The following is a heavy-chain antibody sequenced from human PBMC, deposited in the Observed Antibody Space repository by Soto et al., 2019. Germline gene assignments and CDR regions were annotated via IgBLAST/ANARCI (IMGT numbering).Heavy chain of an antibody. CDR1: GFTFSSYA. CDR3: AKAYSSSIALAGLYSY. CDR2: ISGSGGST. Sequence: PGWSLRLSCAASGFTFSSYAMSWVRQAPGKGLEWVSAISGSGGSTYYADSVKGRFTISRDNSKNTLYLQMNSLRAEDTAVYYCAKAYSSSIALAGLYSYSGQGTLVTVSS. V-gene: IGHV3-23*01. D-gene: IGHD6-19*01. J-gene: IGHJ4*02.